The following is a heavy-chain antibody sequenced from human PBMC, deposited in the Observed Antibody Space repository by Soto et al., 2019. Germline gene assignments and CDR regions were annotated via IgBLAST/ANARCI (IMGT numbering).Heavy chain of an antibody. D-gene: IGHD6-19*01. Sequence: QLQLQESGSGLVKPSQTLSLTCAVSGGSTSSGGYSWSWLRQPPGKGLEWIGYISHSGSTYYNPSLKSRVTISVDMSKNQFSRRLSSVTSADTAVYYCARGGLLPDYWGQGTLVTVSS. CDR3: ARGGLLPDY. J-gene: IGHJ4*02. V-gene: IGHV4-30-2*01. CDR1: GGSTSSGGYS. CDR2: ISHSGST.